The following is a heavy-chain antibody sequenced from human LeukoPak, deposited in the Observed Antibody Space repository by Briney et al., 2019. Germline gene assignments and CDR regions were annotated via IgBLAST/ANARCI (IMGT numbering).Heavy chain of an antibody. D-gene: IGHD3-22*01. J-gene: IGHJ4*02. CDR1: GFTFSSYS. V-gene: IGHV3-48*04. CDR3: ARDSSGYYLATYYFDY. CDR2: IGSSSSTI. Sequence: GGSLRLSCAASGFTFSSYSMNWVRQAPGKGLEWVSYIGSSSSTIYYADSVKGRFTISRDNAKNSLYLQMNSLRAEDTAVYYCARDSSGYYLATYYFDYWGQGTLVTVSS.